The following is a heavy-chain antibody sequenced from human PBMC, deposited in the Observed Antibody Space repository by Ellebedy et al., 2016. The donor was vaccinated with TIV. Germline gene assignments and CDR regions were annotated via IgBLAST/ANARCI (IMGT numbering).Heavy chain of an antibody. CDR1: GFTFSSYS. CDR3: ARARIHVVPAATNYMDV. J-gene: IGHJ6*03. D-gene: IGHD2-2*01. Sequence: GESLKISXAASGFTFSSYSMNWVRQAPGTGLEWVSSISSSSSYIYYADSVKGRFTISRDNAKNSLYLQMNSLRAEDTAVYYCARARIHVVPAATNYMDVWGKGTTITVSS. V-gene: IGHV3-21*01. CDR2: ISSSSSYI.